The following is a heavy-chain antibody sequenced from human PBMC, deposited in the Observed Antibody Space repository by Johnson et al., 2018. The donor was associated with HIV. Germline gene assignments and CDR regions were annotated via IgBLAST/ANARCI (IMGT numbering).Heavy chain of an antibody. V-gene: IGHV3-9*01. Sequence: QLVESGGGLVKPGGSLRVSCAASGFTFDDYAMHWVRQAPGKGLEWVSGISWNSGSIGYADSVKGRFTISRDNAKNSLYLQMNSLRAEDTALYYCAASPEDLRAFDIWGQGTMVTVSS. D-gene: IGHD2-15*01. CDR3: AASPEDLRAFDI. CDR2: ISWNSGSI. CDR1: GFTFDDYA. J-gene: IGHJ3*02.